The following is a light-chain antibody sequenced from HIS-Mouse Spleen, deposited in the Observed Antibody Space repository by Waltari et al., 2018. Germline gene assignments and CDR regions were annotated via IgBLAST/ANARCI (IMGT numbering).Light chain of an antibody. Sequence: EIVLTQSPGTLSLSPGERATLSCRASQSVSSSYLAWYQQKPGQAPRRLIYGASSRGTGIPDRFSGSGSGTDFTLTISRLEPEDFAVYYCQQYGSSPPWTFGQGTKVEIK. CDR1: QSVSSSY. CDR2: GAS. CDR3: QQYGSSPPWT. J-gene: IGKJ1*01. V-gene: IGKV3-20*01.